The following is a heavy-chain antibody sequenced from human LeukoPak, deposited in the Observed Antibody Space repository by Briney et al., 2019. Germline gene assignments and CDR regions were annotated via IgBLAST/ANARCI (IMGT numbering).Heavy chain of an antibody. CDR2: IFPSGGEI. V-gene: IGHV3-23*01. CDR3: AKDRGIISDY. D-gene: IGHD3-10*01. J-gene: IGHJ4*02. CDR1: GFTFSTFA. Sequence: GGSLRLSCAASGFTFSTFAMIWVRQPPGKGLEWVSSIFPSGGEIHYADSVRGRFTISRDNSKNTLYLQMNSLRAEDTAVCYCAKDRGIISDYWGQGTLVTVSS.